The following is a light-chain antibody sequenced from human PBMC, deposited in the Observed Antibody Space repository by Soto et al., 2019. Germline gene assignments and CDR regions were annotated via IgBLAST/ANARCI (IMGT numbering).Light chain of an antibody. J-gene: IGKJ2*01. CDR2: KTS. Sequence: DIQMTQSPSTLSASVGDRVTITCRASQSIDNWLAWYQEKPGKAPKLLIYKTSTLVSGVPSRFSGSASGTEFTLTISSLQPDDFATYYCQQYYTMYTFGRGTRLEI. V-gene: IGKV1-5*03. CDR3: QQYYTMYT. CDR1: QSIDNW.